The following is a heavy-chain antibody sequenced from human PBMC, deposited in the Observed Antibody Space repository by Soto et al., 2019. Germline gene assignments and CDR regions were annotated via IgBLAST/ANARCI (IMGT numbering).Heavy chain of an antibody. CDR3: AHRRGAIAAAGKGGMVAFDI. V-gene: IGHV2-5*01. CDR1: GFSLSTSGVG. D-gene: IGHD6-13*01. Sequence: QITLKESGPTLVKPTQTLTLTCTFSGFSLSTSGVGVGWIRQPPGKALEWLALIYWNDDKRYSPSLKSRLTITKDTSKNRVVLTMTNMDPVDTATYYCAHRRGAIAAAGKGGMVAFDIWGQGTMVTVSS. J-gene: IGHJ3*02. CDR2: IYWNDDK.